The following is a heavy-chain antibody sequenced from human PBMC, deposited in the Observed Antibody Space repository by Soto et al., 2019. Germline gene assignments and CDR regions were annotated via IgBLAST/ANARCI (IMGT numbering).Heavy chain of an antibody. CDR2: INTNSGGT. V-gene: IGHV1-2*02. CDR3: ARVFDRVAVAGQGY. D-gene: IGHD6-19*01. J-gene: IGHJ4*02. Sequence: QVQLVQSGAEVKKPGASVKVSCKASGYTFTGYYMHWVRQAPGQGLEWMGWINTNSGGTNYAQKLQGRVTMTRETPISTAYMEVSRLRSDNTAVYYCARVFDRVAVAGQGYWGQGNLVTVS. CDR1: GYTFTGYY.